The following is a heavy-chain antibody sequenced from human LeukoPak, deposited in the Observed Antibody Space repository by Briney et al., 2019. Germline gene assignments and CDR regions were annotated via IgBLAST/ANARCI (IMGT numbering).Heavy chain of an antibody. CDR1: GFTFSDYY. V-gene: IGHV3-30*02. CDR3: AKAAYILTGYYHFDY. Sequence: PGGSLRLSCAASGFTFSDYYMNWVRQAPGKGLEWVAFIRYDGSNKFYADSVRGRFTISRDNSKNTLYLQMNSLRAEDTALYYCAKAAYILTGYYHFDYWGQGTLVTVSS. D-gene: IGHD3-9*01. CDR2: IRYDGSNK. J-gene: IGHJ4*02.